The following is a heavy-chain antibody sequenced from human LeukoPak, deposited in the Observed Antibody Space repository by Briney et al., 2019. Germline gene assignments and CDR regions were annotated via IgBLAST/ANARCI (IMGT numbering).Heavy chain of an antibody. V-gene: IGHV1-18*01. CDR3: ARALSSSWYWWFDP. CDR2: INAGNGDT. J-gene: IGHJ5*02. Sequence: ASVKVSCKASGYTFTSYGISWVRQAPGQGLEYMGWINAGNGDTKFSQKFQGRVTITRDTSASTAYMELSSLRSEDTAVYYCARALSSSWYWWFDPWGQGTLVTVSS. CDR1: GYTFTSYG. D-gene: IGHD6-13*01.